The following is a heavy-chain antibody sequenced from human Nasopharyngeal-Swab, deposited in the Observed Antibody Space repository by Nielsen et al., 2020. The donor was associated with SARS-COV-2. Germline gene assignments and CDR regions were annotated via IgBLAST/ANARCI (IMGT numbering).Heavy chain of an antibody. V-gene: IGHV4-39*01. Sequence: WIRQPPGKGLERIGSIFYSGSTYYNPFLKRRGTISEDTSKNQFSLKLSSVTAADTAVYYCARRETMITFGGVIAYYYGMDVWGQGTTVTVSS. CDR2: IFYSGST. J-gene: IGHJ6*02. CDR3: ARRETMITFGGVIAYYYGMDV. D-gene: IGHD3-16*02.